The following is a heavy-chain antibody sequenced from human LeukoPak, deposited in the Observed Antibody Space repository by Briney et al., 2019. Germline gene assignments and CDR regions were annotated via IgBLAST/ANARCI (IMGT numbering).Heavy chain of an antibody. D-gene: IGHD4-17*01. CDR3: ARSAVTAV. V-gene: IGHV3-48*03. J-gene: IGHJ4*02. CDR1: GFTFSSYE. Sequence: GGSLRLSCAASGFTFSSYEMNWVRQAPGKGLEWVSHISGSGSSIYYADSVKGRFTIPRDNAKNSLYLQMNSLRAEDTAVYYCARSAVTAVWGQGTLVTVSS. CDR2: ISGSGSSI.